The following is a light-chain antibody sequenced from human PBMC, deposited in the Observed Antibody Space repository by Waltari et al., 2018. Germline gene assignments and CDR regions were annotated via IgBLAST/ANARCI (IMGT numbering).Light chain of an antibody. J-gene: IGLJ3*02. CDR3: KTGGHGTWV. CDR1: RGHSSND. V-gene: IGLV4-69*01. Sequence: QLILTQSPSASASLAASVKLTRTLSRGHSSNDSAWLQQQPEKGPRFLIRVNSEGSHRKGDEIPDRFSGSSSGAERYRSISSLQSEDEADYFCKTGGHGTWVFGGGTKLTVL. CDR2: VNSEGSH.